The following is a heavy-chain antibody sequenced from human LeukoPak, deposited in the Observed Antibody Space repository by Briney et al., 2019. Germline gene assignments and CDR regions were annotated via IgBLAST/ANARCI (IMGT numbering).Heavy chain of an antibody. CDR1: GDSINSYY. V-gene: IGHV4-59*01. J-gene: IGHJ6*02. D-gene: IGHD2-15*01. Sequence: SETLSLTCTVSGDSINSYYWSWIRQPPGKGLEWIGYIYYSGSTNYNPSLKSRVTISVDTSKNQFSLKLSSVTAADTAVYYCARGESRVVAAKYYYYGMDVWGQGTTVTVSS. CDR3: ARGESRVVAAKYYYYGMDV. CDR2: IYYSGST.